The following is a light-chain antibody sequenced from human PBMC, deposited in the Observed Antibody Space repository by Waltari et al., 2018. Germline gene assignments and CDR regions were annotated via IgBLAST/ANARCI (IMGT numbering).Light chain of an antibody. V-gene: IGLV3-1*01. CDR2: EDI. Sequence: SYELTQPPSVSVSPGQTASIPCSGDVLGNKYASWYQHKPGQSPLLVIYEDIKWPSGIPERFSGSKSGNTATLTISGTQSMDDADYYCQALGSNRWVFGGGTKLTVL. J-gene: IGLJ3*02. CDR3: QALGSNRWV. CDR1: VLGNKY.